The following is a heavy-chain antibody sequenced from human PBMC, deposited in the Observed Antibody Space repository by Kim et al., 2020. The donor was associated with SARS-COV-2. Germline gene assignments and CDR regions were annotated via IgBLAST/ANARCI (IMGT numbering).Heavy chain of an antibody. Sequence: PALKSRVTRALDSSKNHFSLKLSSVTATDTAVYYCARQGIDSSGGGDAFDIWGQGTLVTVSS. V-gene: IGHV4-39*01. J-gene: IGHJ3*02. D-gene: IGHD6-19*01. CDR3: ARQGIDSSGGGDAFDI.